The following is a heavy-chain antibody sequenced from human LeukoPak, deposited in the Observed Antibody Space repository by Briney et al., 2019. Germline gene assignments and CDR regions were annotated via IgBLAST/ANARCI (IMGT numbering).Heavy chain of an antibody. Sequence: GESLSISCKGSGYSFTSYWISWVRQMPGKGLEWMGRIDPSDSYTNYSPSFQGHVTISADKSISTAYLQWSSLKASDTAMYYCARHDPGDEALDYWGQGTLVTVSS. V-gene: IGHV5-10-1*01. CDR2: IDPSDSYT. J-gene: IGHJ4*02. CDR3: ARHDPGDEALDY. D-gene: IGHD3-10*01. CDR1: GYSFTSYW.